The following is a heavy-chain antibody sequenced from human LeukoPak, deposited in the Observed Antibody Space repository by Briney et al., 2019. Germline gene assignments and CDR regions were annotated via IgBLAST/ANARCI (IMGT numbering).Heavy chain of an antibody. V-gene: IGHV4-38-2*01. CDR1: GYSISSGYY. CDR2: IYHSGST. D-gene: IGHD6-19*01. CDR3: AMYSSGWYKNY. Sequence: PSETLSLTCAVSGYSISSGYYWGWTRQPPGKGLEWIGSIYHSGSTYYNPSLKSRVTISVDTSKNQFSLKLTSVTAADTAVYYCAMYSSGWYKNYWGQGTLVTVSS. J-gene: IGHJ4*02.